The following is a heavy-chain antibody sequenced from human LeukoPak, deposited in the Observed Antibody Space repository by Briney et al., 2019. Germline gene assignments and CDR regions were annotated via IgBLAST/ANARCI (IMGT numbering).Heavy chain of an antibody. CDR3: ARNHPRYCSSPSCSPNWFDP. D-gene: IGHD2-2*01. CDR1: GYTFTSYG. CDR2: ISAYNGNT. V-gene: IGHV1-18*01. Sequence: ASVKVSCKASGYTFTSYGISWVRQAPGQGLERMGWISAYNGNTNYAQKLQGRVTMTTDTSTSTAYMELRSLRSDDTAVYYCARNHPRYCSSPSCSPNWFDPWGQGTLVTVSS. J-gene: IGHJ5*02.